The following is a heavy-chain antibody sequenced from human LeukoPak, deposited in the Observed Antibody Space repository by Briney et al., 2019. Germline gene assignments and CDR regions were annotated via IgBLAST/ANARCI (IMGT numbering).Heavy chain of an antibody. CDR2: INPSGGST. CDR3: ARDQYDTWSRRGNFDS. CDR1: GYTFTSYY. Sequence: ASVKVSCKASGYTFTSYYMHWVRQAPGQGLEWMGIINPSGGSTSYAQKFQGRVTMTRDTSTSTVYMELSSLRAEDTAVFYCARDQYDTWSRRGNFDSWGQGTLVIVSS. V-gene: IGHV1-46*01. J-gene: IGHJ4*02. D-gene: IGHD3-3*01.